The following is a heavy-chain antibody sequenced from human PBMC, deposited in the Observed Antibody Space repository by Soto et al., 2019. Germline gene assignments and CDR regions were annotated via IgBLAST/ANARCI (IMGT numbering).Heavy chain of an antibody. D-gene: IGHD6-25*01. CDR3: ERHDYGSGWQPYNWFDP. J-gene: IGHJ5*02. V-gene: IGHV4-39*01. Sequence: SETLSLTCTFSGGSISSSSFYWGWIRQPPGKGLEWIGSIYYIGSTYYNASLKSRVPISVDTSKNQFSLKLSSVTAAATSAYHCERHDYGSGWQPYNWFDPLGEGILVTFS. CDR1: GGSISSSSFY. CDR2: IYYIGST.